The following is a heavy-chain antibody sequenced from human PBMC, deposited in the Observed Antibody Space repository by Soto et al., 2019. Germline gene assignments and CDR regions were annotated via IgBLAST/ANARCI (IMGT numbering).Heavy chain of an antibody. CDR2: IKSNIDGGTV. Sequence: GGSLRLSCAASGFTFNSAWMNWVRQAPGKGLEWVGRIKSNIDGGTVDYAASVKGRFTISRDDSKSTLYLQMNSLTIEDTAVYYCVSAVIYWGQGTLVTVSS. CDR1: GFTFNSAW. J-gene: IGHJ1*01. CDR3: VSAVIY. V-gene: IGHV3-15*05. D-gene: IGHD2-21*01.